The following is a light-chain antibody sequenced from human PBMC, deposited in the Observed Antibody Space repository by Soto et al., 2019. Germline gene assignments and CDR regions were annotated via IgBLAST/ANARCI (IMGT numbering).Light chain of an antibody. V-gene: IGKV3-20*01. J-gene: IGKJ5*01. Sequence: EIVLTQSPGTLSLSPGERATLSCRASQSVSSNYLAWYQQIPGQAPRLLIYGVSSRAAGIPDRFSGSGSGTDFTLTISSLEPEDFAVYYCQQFDNSQWTFGQGTRLEIK. CDR1: QSVSSNY. CDR3: QQFDNSQWT. CDR2: GVS.